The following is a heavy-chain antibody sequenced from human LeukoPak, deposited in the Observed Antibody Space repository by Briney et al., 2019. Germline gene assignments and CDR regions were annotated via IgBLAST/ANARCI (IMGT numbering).Heavy chain of an antibody. J-gene: IGHJ4*02. CDR2: INHSGST. CDR1: GGSFSGYY. D-gene: IGHD2-21*02. CDR3: ARGQLTAKFALFDY. Sequence: PSETLSLTCAVYGGSFSGYYWSWLRQPPGKGLEWIGEINHSGSTNYNPSLKSRVTISVDTSKNQFSLKLSSVTAADTAVYYCARGQLTAKFALFDYRGQGALVTVSS. V-gene: IGHV4-34*01.